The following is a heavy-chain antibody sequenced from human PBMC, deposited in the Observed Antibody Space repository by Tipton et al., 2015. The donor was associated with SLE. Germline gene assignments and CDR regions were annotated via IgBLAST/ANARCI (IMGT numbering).Heavy chain of an antibody. D-gene: IGHD3/OR15-3a*01. CDR3: ARKGRRLDLDAFDI. CDR2: ISSSGSTI. V-gene: IGHV3-48*03. Sequence: GSLRLSCAASGFTFSSYSMNWVRQAPGKGLEWVSYISSSGSTIYYADSVKGRSTISRDNAKNSLYLQMNSLRAEDTAVYYCARKGRRLDLDAFDIWGQGTMVAVSS. CDR1: GFTFSSYS. J-gene: IGHJ3*02.